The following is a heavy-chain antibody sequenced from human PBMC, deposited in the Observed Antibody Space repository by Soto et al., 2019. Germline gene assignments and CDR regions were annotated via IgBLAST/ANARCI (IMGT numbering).Heavy chain of an antibody. J-gene: IGHJ5*02. D-gene: IGHD2-21*02. CDR2: IFSDGSRK. Sequence: QVQLVESGGGVVQPGRSLKLSCAASGFTFSRYGMHWVRQAPGKGLEWVAVIFSDGSRKEYAASLKGRFTISRDNSNNTLYLQMNSLRAEDTAMYYCVREESDYYGNWFDPWGQGTLVTVSS. CDR1: GFTFSRYG. CDR3: VREESDYYGNWFDP. V-gene: IGHV3-33*01.